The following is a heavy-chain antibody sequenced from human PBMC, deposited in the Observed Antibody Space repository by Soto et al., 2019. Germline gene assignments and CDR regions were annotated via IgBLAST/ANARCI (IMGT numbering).Heavy chain of an antibody. J-gene: IGHJ3*02. CDR3: ARDLSLDI. V-gene: IGHV3-48*02. CDR2: ISTAGSTI. CDR1: GLTFNYYT. Sequence: EVQLMESGGGLVQPGGSLRLSCAASGLTFNYYTMNWVRQAPGKGLEWVSYISTAGSTIFYADSVKGRFTISRDNAKNSLYLQMTSLRDEDTAVYYCARDLSLDIWGQGTMVTVSS.